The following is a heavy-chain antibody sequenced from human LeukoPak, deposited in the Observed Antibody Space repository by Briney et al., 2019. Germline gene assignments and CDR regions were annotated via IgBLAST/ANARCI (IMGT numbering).Heavy chain of an antibody. V-gene: IGHV1-2*04. CDR3: ARDQNYGDFAY. D-gene: IGHD4-17*01. Sequence: ASVKVSCKASGYTFTGYYMHWVRQAPGQGLEWMGWISPNSGGTNYAQKFQGWVTMTRDTSISTAYMELSRLRSDDTAVYYCARDQNYGDFAYWGQGTLVTVSS. J-gene: IGHJ4*02. CDR2: ISPNSGGT. CDR1: GYTFTGYY.